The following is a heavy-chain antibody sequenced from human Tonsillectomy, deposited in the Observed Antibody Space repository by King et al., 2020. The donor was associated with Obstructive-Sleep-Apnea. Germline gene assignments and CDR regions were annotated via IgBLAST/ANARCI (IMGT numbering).Heavy chain of an antibody. D-gene: IGHD3-16*01. CDR1: RFSFSQYS. V-gene: IGHV3-48*04. CDR3: ARDSSWVFDF. Sequence: VQLVESGGGLVQPGGSLRLSCAASRFSFSQYSLNWVRQAPGKGLEWISYFALWSDNYYSDSVKGRFTISRDNAKNSVYLDMNDLRAEDTAVYYCARDSSWVFDFWGQGTLVTVSS. CDR2: FALWSDN. J-gene: IGHJ4*02.